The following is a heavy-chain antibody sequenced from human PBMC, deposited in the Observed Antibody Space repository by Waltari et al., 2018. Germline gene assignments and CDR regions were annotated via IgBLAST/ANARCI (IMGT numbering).Heavy chain of an antibody. D-gene: IGHD6-19*01. J-gene: IGHJ4*02. CDR1: GGSISSGSYY. CDR2: IYTSGST. Sequence: QVQLQESGPGLVKPSQTLSLTCTVSGGSISSGSYYWRWIRQPAGKGLEWIGRIYTSGSTNYNPSLKSRVTISVDTSKNQFSLKLSSVTAADTAVYYCARSQDTRYSSGWYYNYWGQGTLVTVSS. V-gene: IGHV4-61*02. CDR3: ARSQDTRYSSGWYYNY.